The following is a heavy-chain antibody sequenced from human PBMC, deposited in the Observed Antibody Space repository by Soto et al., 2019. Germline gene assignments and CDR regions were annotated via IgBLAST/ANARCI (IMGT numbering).Heavy chain of an antibody. CDR3: ARATRSFMDV. Sequence: SETLSLTCSVSGDSISDYYWSWIRQPPGKGLEWIGYIYHSGSTYYNPSLKSRVTISVDTSKNQFSLKLRSLTAADTAVYYCARATRSFMDVWGQGTTVTVSS. V-gene: IGHV4-59*12. J-gene: IGHJ6*02. CDR1: GDSISDYY. CDR2: IYHSGST.